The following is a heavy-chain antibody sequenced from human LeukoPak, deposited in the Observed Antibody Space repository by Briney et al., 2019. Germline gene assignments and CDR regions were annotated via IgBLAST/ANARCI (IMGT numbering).Heavy chain of an antibody. CDR1: GFTFGSHW. Sequence: AGGSLRLSCVASGFTFGSHWMHWVRQAPGKGLVWVSRISPDGSTTGYADCVEGRFTGSRDNAKNTLYLQMNSLRDDDTAFYYCTRDRTSVTLFDYWGHGTLVTVSS. CDR2: ISPDGSTT. D-gene: IGHD4-17*01. V-gene: IGHV3-74*01. CDR3: TRDRTSVTLFDY. J-gene: IGHJ4*01.